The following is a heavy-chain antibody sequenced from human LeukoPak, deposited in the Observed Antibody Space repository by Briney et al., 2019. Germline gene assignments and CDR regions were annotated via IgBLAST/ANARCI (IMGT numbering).Heavy chain of an antibody. Sequence: PGGSLRLSCAASGFTFSSYGMSWVRQAPGKGLEWVSSIGSSITYTYYADSVKGRFTISRDNTKNSLFLQMNRLSAEDTAVYYCARGHVFGFDYYYYLDVWGKGTTVAVSS. CDR3: ARGHVFGFDYYYYLDV. CDR1: GFTFSSYG. V-gene: IGHV3-21*01. D-gene: IGHD3-16*01. J-gene: IGHJ6*03. CDR2: IGSSITYT.